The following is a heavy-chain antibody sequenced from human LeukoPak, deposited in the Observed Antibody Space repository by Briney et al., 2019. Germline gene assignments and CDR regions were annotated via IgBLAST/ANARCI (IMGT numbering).Heavy chain of an antibody. V-gene: IGHV3-23*01. J-gene: IGHJ5*02. CDR1: GFPFSIYG. Sequence: GGSLRLSCAGSGFPFSIYGMNWVRQAPGKGLEWVSGISPGGGPTYYADSVKGRFTISRDNSKNTLYLQMNSLRAEDTAVYYCAKITDYYDSSGYSFEWFDPWGQGTLVIVSS. CDR2: ISPGGGPT. CDR3: AKITDYYDSSGYSFEWFDP. D-gene: IGHD3-22*01.